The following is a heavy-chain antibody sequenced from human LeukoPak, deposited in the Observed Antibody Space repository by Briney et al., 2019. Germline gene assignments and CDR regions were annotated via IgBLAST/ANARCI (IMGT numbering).Heavy chain of an antibody. CDR3: ARQGGGFWYFDL. V-gene: IGHV4-59*08. D-gene: IGHD6-25*01. J-gene: IGHJ2*01. Sequence: PSETLSLTCTVSRGSISSYYWSCIRHPPGKGLEWIGHIYYSGSTTYNTSPTSRVTISVDTFKNQFSMKLSSVTAADTAVYYCARQGGGFWYFDLWGRGTLVTASS. CDR1: RGSISSYY. CDR2: IYYSGST.